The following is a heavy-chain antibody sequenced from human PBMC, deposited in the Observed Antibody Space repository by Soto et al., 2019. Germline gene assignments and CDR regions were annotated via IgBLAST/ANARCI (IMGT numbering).Heavy chain of an antibody. CDR2: INAGNGNT. CDR1: GYTFTSDA. CDR3: ARADGLFGYWNYNWFDP. D-gene: IGHD3-22*01. Sequence: ASVKGACKASGYTFTSDAMHWVRQAPGQRLEWMGWINAGNGNTKYSQKFQGRVTITRDTSASTAYMELSSLRSEDTAVYYCARADGLFGYWNYNWFDPWGQGTLVTVPQ. V-gene: IGHV1-3*01. J-gene: IGHJ5*02.